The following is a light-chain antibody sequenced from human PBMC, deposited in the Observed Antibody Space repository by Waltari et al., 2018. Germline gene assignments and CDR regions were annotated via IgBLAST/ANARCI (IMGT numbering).Light chain of an antibody. CDR3: QQRGNWSPLT. J-gene: IGKJ4*01. CDR2: DAS. Sequence: EIVLTQSPATLSLSPGERATLSCRASQSISNRLGWYQQKPGQAPRLLIYDASDRATGIPARFSGSGSGTDFTLTISSLEPEDVAVYYCQQRGNWSPLTFGGGTKVEIK. CDR1: QSISNR. V-gene: IGKV3-11*01.